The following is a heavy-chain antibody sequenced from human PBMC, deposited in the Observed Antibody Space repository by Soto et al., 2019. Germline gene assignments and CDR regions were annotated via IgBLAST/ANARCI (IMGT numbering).Heavy chain of an antibody. CDR1: GGSISSGGYS. J-gene: IGHJ5*02. V-gene: IGHV4-30-2*01. CDR3: ARDGYYGSGSYYTGWFDP. CDR2: IYHSGST. Sequence: SETLSLTCAVSGGSISSGGYSWSWIRQPPGKGLEWIGYIYHSGSTYYNPSLKSRVTISVDTSKNQFSLKPSSVTAADTAVYYCARDGYYGSGSYYTGWFDPWGQGTLVTVAS. D-gene: IGHD3-10*01.